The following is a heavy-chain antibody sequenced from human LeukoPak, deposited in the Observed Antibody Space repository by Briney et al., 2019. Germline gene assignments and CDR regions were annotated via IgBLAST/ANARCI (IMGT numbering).Heavy chain of an antibody. V-gene: IGHV3-30*02. CDR2: IHYDVSKK. CDR3: AKVEGRGSYQPNFDY. CDR1: GFSFSNYG. D-gene: IGHD1-26*01. J-gene: IGHJ4*02. Sequence: GGSLRLSCAASGFSFSNYGMHWVRQAPGKGLEWVAFIHYDVSKKFYTDSVKGRFTISKDNPKNTVYLQMNSLGAEDTAVYYCAKVEGRGSYQPNFDYWGQGTLVTVSS.